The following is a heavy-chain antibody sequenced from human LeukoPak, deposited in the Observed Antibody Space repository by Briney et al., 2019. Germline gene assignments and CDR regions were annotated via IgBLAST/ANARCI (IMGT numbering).Heavy chain of an antibody. D-gene: IGHD6-13*01. CDR3: TIEGGTIAAAVFQH. J-gene: IGHJ1*01. CDR2: LKSKTGGGTT. V-gene: IGHV3-15*01. Sequence: GGTLRLSCAASGFTFSYSWTSWVRRAPGKGLEWVGRLKSKTGGGTTDYAAAVKGRFTISRDESKNTLYLQMNSLKPEDTAVYYCTIEGGTIAAAVFQHWGQGTLVTVSS. CDR1: GFTFSYSW.